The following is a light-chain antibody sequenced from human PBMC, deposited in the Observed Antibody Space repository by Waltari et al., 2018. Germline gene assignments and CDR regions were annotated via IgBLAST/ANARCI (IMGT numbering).Light chain of an antibody. V-gene: IGLV2-11*01. CDR2: DVS. J-gene: IGLJ2*01. CDR3: CSYAANKVV. CDR1: SGDVGGSTS. Sequence: QSDLTQPRPVSGFPEQSVTISCTGSSGDVGGSTSVSWYQQIPGKAPKLIIYDVSKRPSGVPDRFSGSMSDNTASLTVSGLQAEDEADYFCCSYAANKVVFGGGTRLTVL.